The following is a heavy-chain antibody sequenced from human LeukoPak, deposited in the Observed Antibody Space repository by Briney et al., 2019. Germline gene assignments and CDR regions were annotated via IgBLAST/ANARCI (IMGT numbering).Heavy chain of an antibody. CDR3: ATENRVEAVAGDWFDP. J-gene: IGHJ5*02. CDR2: FDPEDGET. Sequence: ASVKVSCKVSGYTLTELSMHWVRQAPGKGLEWMGGFDPEDGETIYAQKFQGRVTMTEDTSTDTAYMELSSLRSEDTAVYYCATENRVEAVAGDWFDPWGQGTLVTVSS. CDR1: GYTLTELS. D-gene: IGHD6-19*01. V-gene: IGHV1-24*01.